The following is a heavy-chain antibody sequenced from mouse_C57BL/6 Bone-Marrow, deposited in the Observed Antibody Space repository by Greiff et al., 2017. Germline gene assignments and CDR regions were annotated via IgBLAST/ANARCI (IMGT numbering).Heavy chain of an antibody. V-gene: IGHV1-69*01. CDR3: ARRLGQGY. CDR2: IDPSDSYT. J-gene: IGHJ2*01. Sequence: VQLQQPGAELVMPGASVKLSCKASGYTFTSYWMHWVKQRPGQGLEWIGEIDPSDSYTNYNQKFKGKATLTVDTSSSTAYMQLSSLTSEDSAVYYCARRLGQGYWGQGTTLTVSS. D-gene: IGHD4-1*01. CDR1: GYTFTSYW.